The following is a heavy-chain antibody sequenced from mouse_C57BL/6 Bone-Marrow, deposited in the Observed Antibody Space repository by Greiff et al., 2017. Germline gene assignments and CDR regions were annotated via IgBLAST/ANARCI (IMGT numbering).Heavy chain of an antibody. CDR1: GFTFSSYA. J-gene: IGHJ2*01. CDR3: TREDNDY. V-gene: IGHV5-9-1*02. D-gene: IGHD3-3*01. CDR2: ISSGGDYT. Sequence: EVKLMESGEGLVKPGGSLKLSCAASGFTFSSYAMSWVRQTPEKRLEWVAYISSGGDYTYYADTVKGRFTISRDTARNTLYLQMSSLKSEDTAMYYCTREDNDYWGQGTTLTVSS.